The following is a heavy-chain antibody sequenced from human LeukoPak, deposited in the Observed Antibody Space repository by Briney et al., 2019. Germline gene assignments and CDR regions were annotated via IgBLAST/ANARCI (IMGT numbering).Heavy chain of an antibody. CDR3: ARGGPEMIAAAALDY. J-gene: IGHJ4*02. CDR1: GGSISSSSYY. V-gene: IGHV4-39*07. D-gene: IGHD6-13*01. CDR2: IYYSGST. Sequence: SETLSLTCTVSGGSISSSSYYWGWTRQPPGKGLEWIGNIYYSGSTYYNPSLKSRVTISVDTSKNQFSLKLSSVTAADTAVYYCARGGPEMIAAAALDYWGQGTLVTVSS.